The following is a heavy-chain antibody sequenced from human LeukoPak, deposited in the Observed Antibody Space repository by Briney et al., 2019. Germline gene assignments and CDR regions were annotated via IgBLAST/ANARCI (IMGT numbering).Heavy chain of an antibody. J-gene: IGHJ5*02. CDR3: ARQLALAGWFDP. D-gene: IGHD6-19*01. CDR2: IHYSGST. Sequence: PSETLSLTCTVSGGSITSHYWSWIRQPPGKGLEWIGYIHYSGSTKYNPSLKSRVPISADTSKTQFSLNLSAVTAADTAVYYCARQLALAGWFDPWGQGSLVTVSS. CDR1: GGSITSHY. V-gene: IGHV4-59*08.